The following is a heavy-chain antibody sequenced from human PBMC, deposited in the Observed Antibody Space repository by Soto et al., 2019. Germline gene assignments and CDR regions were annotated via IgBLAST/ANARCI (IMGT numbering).Heavy chain of an antibody. J-gene: IGHJ4*02. D-gene: IGHD2-15*01. CDR1: GFTFSSYS. V-gene: IGHV3-48*01. CDR2: ISSSSSTI. Sequence: GGSLRLSCAASGFTFSSYSMNWVRQAPGKGLEWVSYISSSSSTIYYADSVKGRFTISRDNARNSLYLQMNSLRAEDTAVYYFARSLTSEGYCSGGSCYSDGYWGQGTLVTVSS. CDR3: ARSLTSEGYCSGGSCYSDGY.